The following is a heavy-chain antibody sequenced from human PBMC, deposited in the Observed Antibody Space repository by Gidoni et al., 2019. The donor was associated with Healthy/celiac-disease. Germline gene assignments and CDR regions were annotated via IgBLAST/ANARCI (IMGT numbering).Heavy chain of an antibody. CDR3: ARELILQYSGYDYVPSYYYYGMDV. CDR2: IYSGGST. J-gene: IGHJ6*02. CDR1: GFTVSSNS. V-gene: IGHV3-53*01. Sequence: EVQLVESGGGLIQPGGSLRLSCAASGFTVSSNSMSWVRQAPGKGLEWVSVIYSGGSTYYADSVKSRFTISRDNSKNTLYLQMNSLRAEDTAVYYCARELILQYSGYDYVPSYYYYGMDVWGQGTTVTVSS. D-gene: IGHD5-12*01.